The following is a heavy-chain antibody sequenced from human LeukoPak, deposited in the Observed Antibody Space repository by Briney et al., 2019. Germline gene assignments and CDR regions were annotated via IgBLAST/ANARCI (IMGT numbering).Heavy chain of an antibody. CDR3: AKVPRQHDNWFDP. V-gene: IGHV3-48*01. CDR2: ISSSSTII. Sequence: GGSLRLSCAASGFTMRNHWMSWVRQAPGKGLEWISYISSSSTIIHYADSVKGRFTISRDDAKNSLYLQMNSLRAEDTAIYYCAKVPRQHDNWFDPWGQGTLVTVSS. D-gene: IGHD3-9*01. J-gene: IGHJ5*02. CDR1: GFTMRNHW.